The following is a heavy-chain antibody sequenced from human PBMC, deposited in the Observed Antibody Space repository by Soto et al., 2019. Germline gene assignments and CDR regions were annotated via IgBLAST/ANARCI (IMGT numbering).Heavy chain of an antibody. D-gene: IGHD2-15*01. Sequence: EVQLLESGGGLVQPGGSLRLSCAASEFTFSSYAMSWARQAPGKGLEWVSSISGSGGSTYYADSVKGRLTISRDNSKNTLYLQMNSLRAEDTAVYYCAKDIGPLHCRGGNCSFPFDLWGRGTLVTVSS. CDR2: ISGSGGST. V-gene: IGHV3-23*01. CDR3: AKDIGPLHCRGGNCSFPFDL. CDR1: EFTFSSYA. J-gene: IGHJ2*01.